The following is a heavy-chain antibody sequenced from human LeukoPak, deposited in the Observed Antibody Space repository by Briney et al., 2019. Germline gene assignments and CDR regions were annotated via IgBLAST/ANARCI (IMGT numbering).Heavy chain of an antibody. J-gene: IGHJ4*02. V-gene: IGHV3-23*01. CDR1: GFTFSSHS. CDR3: AKKAQYDGHYPLDY. CDR2: TSDRGDYT. Sequence: GGSLRLSCAASGFTFSSHSMSWVRQAPGKGLEWVSGTSDRGDYTYYADSVKGRFTISRDTSKNTLYLQMNSLRAEDTALYFCAKKAQYDGHYPLDYWGQGTLVTVSA. D-gene: IGHD3-16*01.